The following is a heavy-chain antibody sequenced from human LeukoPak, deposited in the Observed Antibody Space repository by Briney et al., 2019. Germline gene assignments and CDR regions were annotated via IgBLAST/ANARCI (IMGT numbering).Heavy chain of an antibody. V-gene: IGHV5-51*01. J-gene: IGHJ4*02. Sequence: GESLKISFKGSGYRYTSYWIGWVRPMPGKGLEWMGIIYPGDSDTRYSPSFQGQVTISADKSISTAYLRWSSLKASDSAMYYCARHDALLPLHYFDYWGQGTLVTVSS. CDR2: IYPGDSDT. CDR1: GYRYTSYW. CDR3: ARHDALLPLHYFDY. D-gene: IGHD3-22*01.